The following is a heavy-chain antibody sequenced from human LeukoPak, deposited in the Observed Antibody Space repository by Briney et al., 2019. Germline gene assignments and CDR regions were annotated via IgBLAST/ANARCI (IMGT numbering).Heavy chain of an antibody. CDR3: ARFFWSGFSYYFDY. V-gene: IGHV4-31*03. CDR1: GGSISSGAYY. D-gene: IGHD3-3*01. Sequence: PSETLSLTCTVSGGSISSGAYYWSWIRQHPGKGLEWIGYIYYSGNTYYNPSLKSRVTISVDTSQNQFSLKLSSVTAADTAVYYYARFFWSGFSYYFDYWGQGTLVTVSS. CDR2: IYYSGNT. J-gene: IGHJ4*02.